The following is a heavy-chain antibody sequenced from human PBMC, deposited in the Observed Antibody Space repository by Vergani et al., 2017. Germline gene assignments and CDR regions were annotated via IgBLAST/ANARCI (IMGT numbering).Heavy chain of an antibody. D-gene: IGHD1-26*01. Sequence: QVQLQQWGAGLLKPSETLSLTCAVYGGSFSGYYWSWIRQPPGKGLEWIGEINHSGSTNYNPSLKSRVTISVDTSKNQCSLKLSSVTAADTAVYYCASGGADSGSYYSFDYWGQGTLVTVSS. CDR1: GGSFSGYY. J-gene: IGHJ4*02. CDR2: INHSGST. CDR3: ASGGADSGSYYSFDY. V-gene: IGHV4-34*01.